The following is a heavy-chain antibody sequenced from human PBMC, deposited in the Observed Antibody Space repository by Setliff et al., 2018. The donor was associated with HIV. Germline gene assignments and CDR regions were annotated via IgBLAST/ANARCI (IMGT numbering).Heavy chain of an antibody. Sequence: ASVKVSCKASGYRFSTFGISWVRQAPGQGLEWMGWISGYNADTDYAQKFQGRVTMTTDTSTSTAYMELSSLRSEDTAVYYCARENGDYYDSSGPAHAFDIWGQGTMVTVSS. V-gene: IGHV1-18*01. CDR3: ARENGDYYDSSGPAHAFDI. D-gene: IGHD3-22*01. J-gene: IGHJ3*02. CDR2: ISGYNADT. CDR1: GYRFSTFG.